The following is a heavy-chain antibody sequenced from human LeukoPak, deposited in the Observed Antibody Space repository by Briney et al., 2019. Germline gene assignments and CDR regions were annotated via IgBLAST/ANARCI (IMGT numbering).Heavy chain of an antibody. CDR3: ARVNGDTAMGYYFDY. CDR2: ISGSGGST. CDR1: GFTFSSYA. Sequence: GGSLRLSCAASGFTFSSYAMSWVRQAPGKGLEWVSVISGSGGSTHYAGSVKGRFTISRDNSKNTLYLQMNSLRAEDTAVYYCARVNGDTAMGYYFDYWGQGTLVTVSS. J-gene: IGHJ4*02. V-gene: IGHV3-23*01. D-gene: IGHD5-18*01.